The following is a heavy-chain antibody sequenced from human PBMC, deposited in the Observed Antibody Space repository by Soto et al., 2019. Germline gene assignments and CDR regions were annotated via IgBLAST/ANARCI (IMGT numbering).Heavy chain of an antibody. D-gene: IGHD6-19*01. Sequence: QVQLQESGPGLVKPSETLSLSCTVSGDPISRYHWSWIRLTPGKGLEWIGYVHNSGSTSYNPSLKSRVTLSIDTTRKQFSLRLRSVSAGDTAVYYCTGDRNNRVWYKYWGQGTLVTVSS. J-gene: IGHJ4*02. V-gene: IGHV4-59*01. CDR1: GDPISRYH. CDR2: VHNSGST. CDR3: TGDRNNRVWYKY.